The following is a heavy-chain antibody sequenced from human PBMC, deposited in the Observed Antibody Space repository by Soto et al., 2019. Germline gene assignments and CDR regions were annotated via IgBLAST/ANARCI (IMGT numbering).Heavy chain of an antibody. V-gene: IGHV3-11*06. J-gene: IGHJ4*02. Sequence: QVQLVESGGGLVKPGGSLRLSCAASGFTFSDYYMSWIRQAPGKGLEWVSYISSSSSYTNYADSVKGRFTISRDNAKNSLYLQMNSLRAEDTAVYYCARAWGEYSSGSPGDWGQGTLVTVSS. CDR1: GFTFSDYY. D-gene: IGHD6-19*01. CDR2: ISSSSSYT. CDR3: ARAWGEYSSGSPGD.